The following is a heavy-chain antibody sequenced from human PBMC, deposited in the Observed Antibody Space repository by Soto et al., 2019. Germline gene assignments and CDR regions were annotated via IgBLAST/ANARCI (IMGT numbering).Heavy chain of an antibody. CDR2: ISSSSSYI. V-gene: IGHV3-21*01. CDR3: ARDIRRITMIVVDFNWFDP. Sequence: GGSLRLSCAASGFTFSSYSMNWVRQAPGKGLEWVSSISSSSSYIYYADSVKGRFTISRDNAKNSLYLQMNSLRAEDTAVYYCARDIRRITMIVVDFNWFDPWGQGTLVTVSS. D-gene: IGHD3-22*01. J-gene: IGHJ5*02. CDR1: GFTFSSYS.